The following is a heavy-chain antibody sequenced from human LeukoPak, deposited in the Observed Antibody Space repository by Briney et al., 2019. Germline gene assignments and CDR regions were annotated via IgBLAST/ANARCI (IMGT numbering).Heavy chain of an antibody. CDR1: GYTFPRYG. J-gene: IGHJ4*02. CDR2: ISAYNGNT. Sequence: VNFSCKASGYTFPRYGISWVRQATGQGIEWMGWISAYNGNTNYAQKLQGRVTMTTDTSTSTAYMELRSLRSDDTAVYYCARYYGSGSYYKGFDYWGQGTLVTVSS. V-gene: IGHV1-18*01. CDR3: ARYYGSGSYYKGFDY. D-gene: IGHD3-10*01.